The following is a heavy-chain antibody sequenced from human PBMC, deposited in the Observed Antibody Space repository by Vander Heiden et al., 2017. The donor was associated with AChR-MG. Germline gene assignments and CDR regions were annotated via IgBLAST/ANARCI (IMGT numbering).Heavy chain of an antibody. V-gene: IGHV3-30*18. J-gene: IGHJ6*02. CDR3: AKARATTVTDHYYYYGMDV. CDR2: ISYDGSNK. D-gene: IGHD4-17*01. Sequence: QVQLVESGGGVVQPGRSLRLSCAASGFTFSSYGMHWVRQAPGKGLEWVAVISYDGSNKYYADSVKGRFTISRDNSKNTLYLQMNSLRAEDTAVYYCAKARATTVTDHYYYYGMDVWGQGTTVTVSS. CDR1: GFTFSSYG.